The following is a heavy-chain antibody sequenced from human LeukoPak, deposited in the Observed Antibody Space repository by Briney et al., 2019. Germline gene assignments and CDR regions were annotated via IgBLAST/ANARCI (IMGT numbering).Heavy chain of an antibody. D-gene: IGHD3-22*01. CDR3: AREHYYDSSGSSDAFDI. V-gene: IGHV4-34*01. Sequence: PSETLSLTCAVYGGSFSGYYWSWIRQPPGKGLEWIGEINHSGSTNYNPSLKSRVTISVDTSKNQFSLKLSSVTAADTAVYYCAREHYYDSSGSSDAFDIWGQGTMVTVSS. CDR2: INHSGST. J-gene: IGHJ3*02. CDR1: GGSFSGYY.